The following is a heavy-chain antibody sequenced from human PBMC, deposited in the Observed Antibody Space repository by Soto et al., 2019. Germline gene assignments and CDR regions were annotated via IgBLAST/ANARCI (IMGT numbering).Heavy chain of an antibody. CDR2: VSAYNRNT. D-gene: IGHD1-26*01. V-gene: IGHV1-18*01. CDR3: ERERRWEPLLY. CDR1: GYTFSNYG. J-gene: IGHJ4*02. Sequence: QVQLVQSGPEVKKPGASVKVSCKGSGYTFSNYGVTWVRQAPGQGLERLGWVSAYNRNTDYAQKFADRATLSIDTSTNTAYLELRGLTPEETAVYYCERERRWEPLLYWGQGTL.